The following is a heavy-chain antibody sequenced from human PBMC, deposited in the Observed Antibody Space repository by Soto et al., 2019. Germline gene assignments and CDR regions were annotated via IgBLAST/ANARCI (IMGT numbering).Heavy chain of an antibody. J-gene: IGHJ4*02. V-gene: IGHV5-51*01. CDR1: GNNFSDYC. Sequence: PGESLKISCKGSGNNFSDYCNAWVRQMPGKGLGVVGIIYPSDSDTRYRPSFQGQVTISADKSIHSAYLTWSSLRASDTAMYYCARGGVSTRTFDFWGQGTPVTLPS. CDR3: ARGGVSTRTFDF. D-gene: IGHD3-3*01. CDR2: IYPSDSDT.